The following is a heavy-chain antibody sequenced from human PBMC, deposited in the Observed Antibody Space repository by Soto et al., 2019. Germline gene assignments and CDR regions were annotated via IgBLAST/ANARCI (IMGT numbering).Heavy chain of an antibody. CDR2: MNPNRGNT. CDR1: GYTCTSYD. V-gene: IGHV1-8*01. Sequence: QVQLVQSGAEVKKPGASVKVSCKASGYTCTSYDIDWVRQATGQGLEWMGWMNPNRGNTGYAQKFQGRVTMTRNTSISTAYMELSSLRSEDTAVYYCARGWYYGSGSPFDPWGQGTLVTVSS. CDR3: ARGWYYGSGSPFDP. J-gene: IGHJ5*02. D-gene: IGHD3-10*01.